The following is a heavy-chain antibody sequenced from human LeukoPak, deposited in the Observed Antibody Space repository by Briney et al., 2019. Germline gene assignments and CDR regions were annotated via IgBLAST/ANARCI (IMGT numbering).Heavy chain of an antibody. V-gene: IGHV3-23*01. CDR2: ISGSGGST. D-gene: IGHD5-18*01. CDR3: AKGGSASRGYSYGFPWYFDY. CDR1: GFTFSSYA. J-gene: IGHJ4*02. Sequence: GGSLRLSCAASGFTFSSYAMSWVRQAPGKGLEWVSAISGSGGSTYYADSVKGRFTISRDNSKNTLYLQMNNLRAEDTAVYYCAKGGSASRGYSYGFPWYFDYWGQGTLVTVSS.